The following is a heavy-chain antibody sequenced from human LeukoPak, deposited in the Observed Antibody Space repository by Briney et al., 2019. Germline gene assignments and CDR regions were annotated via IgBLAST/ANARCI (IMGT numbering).Heavy chain of an antibody. CDR1: GFTFSDYI. J-gene: IGHJ4*02. CDR3: AREFSGCDY. Sequence: GGSLRLSCAASGFTFSDYIINWVRQAPGKGLEWVSVLYSGGTTYYADSVKGRFTISRDNSKNTLYLQMNSLRPEDTAVYYCAREFSGCDYWGQGTLVTVSS. CDR2: LYSGGTT. D-gene: IGHD6-19*01. V-gene: IGHV3-53*01.